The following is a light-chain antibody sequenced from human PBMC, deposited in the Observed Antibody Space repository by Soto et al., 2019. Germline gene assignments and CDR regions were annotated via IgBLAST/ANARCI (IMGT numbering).Light chain of an antibody. CDR1: QSVSSY. J-gene: IGKJ4*01. V-gene: IGKV3-11*01. CDR2: DAS. CDR3: QQRSNSPLT. Sequence: EIVLTQAPATLSLSPGERATLSCRASQSVSSYLAWYQQKPAQAPRLLIYDASNRATGIPARLSGSGSGTDFTLTIRSLEPEDFEVNYCQQRSNSPLTFGGGTKVEIK.